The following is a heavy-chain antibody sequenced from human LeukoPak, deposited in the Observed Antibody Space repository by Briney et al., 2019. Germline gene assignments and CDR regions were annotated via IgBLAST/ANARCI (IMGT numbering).Heavy chain of an antibody. V-gene: IGHV3-23*01. J-gene: IGHJ4*02. Sequence: PGGSLRLSCAASGFTFSSYAMSWVRQAPGKGLEWVSAISGSGGSTYYADSVKGRFTISRDNSKNTLYLQMNSLRAEDTAVYYCAMKGGRGYYFGYWGQGTLVTVSS. D-gene: IGHD3-10*01. CDR1: GFTFSSYA. CDR2: ISGSGGST. CDR3: AMKGGRGYYFGY.